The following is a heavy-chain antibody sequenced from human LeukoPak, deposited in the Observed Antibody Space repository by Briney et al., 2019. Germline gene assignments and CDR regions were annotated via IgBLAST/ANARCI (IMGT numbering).Heavy chain of an antibody. Sequence: PSETLSLTCTVSGGSLSSYYWSWIRQPPGKGLEWIGYIYYSGSTNYNPSLKSRVTISVDTSKNQFSLKLSSVTAADTAVYYCARGLDYERWLQFLGPYYFDYWGQGTLVTVSS. D-gene: IGHD5-12*01. CDR1: GGSLSSYY. CDR2: IYYSGST. CDR3: ARGLDYERWLQFLGPYYFDY. V-gene: IGHV4-59*01. J-gene: IGHJ4*02.